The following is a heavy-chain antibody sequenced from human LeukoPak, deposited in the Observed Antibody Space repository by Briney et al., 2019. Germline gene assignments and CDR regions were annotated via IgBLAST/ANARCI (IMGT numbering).Heavy chain of an antibody. Sequence: GGSLRLSCATSGFTFSNYALHWVRQAPGKGLEWVAVIWYDGSNKYYADSVKGRFTISRDNSKNTLYLQMNSLRAEDTAVYYCAGDLGYDSSGSDYWGQGTLVTVSS. CDR3: AGDLGYDSSGSDY. V-gene: IGHV3-33*08. D-gene: IGHD3-22*01. CDR1: GFTFSNYA. J-gene: IGHJ4*02. CDR2: IWYDGSNK.